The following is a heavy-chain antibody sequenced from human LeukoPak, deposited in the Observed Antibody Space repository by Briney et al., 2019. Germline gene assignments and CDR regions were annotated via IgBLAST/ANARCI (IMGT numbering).Heavy chain of an antibody. CDR2: IYYSGST. CDR3: ARWEVRLNAFEI. CDR1: GGSISSYY. D-gene: IGHD3-10*01. J-gene: IGHJ3*02. Sequence: SETLSLTCTVSGGSISSYYWSWIRQPPGKGLEWIGYIYYSGSTNYNPSLKSRVTISVDTSKNQFSLKLSSVTAADTAVYYCARWEVRLNAFEIWGQGTMVTVSS. V-gene: IGHV4-59*01.